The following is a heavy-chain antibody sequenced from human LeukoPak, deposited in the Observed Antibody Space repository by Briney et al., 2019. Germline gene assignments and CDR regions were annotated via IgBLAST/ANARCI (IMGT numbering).Heavy chain of an antibody. Sequence: GGSLRLSCAASGITFSDYYMSWIRQAPGKGLEWVSYISSSGSTIYYADSVKGRFTISRDNAKNSLYLQMNSLRGEDTAVYYCARVGYDFWSGFYPPDYWGQGTLVTVSS. D-gene: IGHD3-3*01. CDR3: ARVGYDFWSGFYPPDY. CDR1: GITFSDYY. J-gene: IGHJ4*02. CDR2: ISSSGSTI. V-gene: IGHV3-11*04.